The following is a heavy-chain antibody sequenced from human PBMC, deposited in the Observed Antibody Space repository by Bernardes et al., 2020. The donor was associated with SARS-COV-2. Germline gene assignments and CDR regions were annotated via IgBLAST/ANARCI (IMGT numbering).Heavy chain of an antibody. CDR3: ARGLGRTEGC. D-gene: IGHD1-1*01. V-gene: IGHV4-34*01. CDR1: GGSFSGYY. CDR2: INHSGST. Sequence: SETLSLTCAVYGGSFSGYYWSWIRQPPGKGLEWIGEINHSGSTNYNPSLKSRVTISVDTSKNQFSLKLSSVTAADTAVYYCARGLGRTEGCWGQGTLVTVSS. J-gene: IGHJ4*02.